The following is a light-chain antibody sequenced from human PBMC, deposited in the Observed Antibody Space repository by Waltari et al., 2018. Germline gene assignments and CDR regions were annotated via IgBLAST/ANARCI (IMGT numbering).Light chain of an antibody. CDR1: KYITGSW. Sequence: EIVLTQSPGTLSLSPGERVTLSCRASKYITGSWMTWYHQKPGQAPRLLLYAASTRAPGVPDRFSGSGSGTDFTLTISRLEPEDSAIYYCQQYDGSVVTFGGGTKVEIK. J-gene: IGKJ4*01. CDR3: QQYDGSVVT. V-gene: IGKV3-20*01. CDR2: AAS.